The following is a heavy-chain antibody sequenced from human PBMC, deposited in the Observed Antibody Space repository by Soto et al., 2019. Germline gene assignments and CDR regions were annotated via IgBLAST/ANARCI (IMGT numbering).Heavy chain of an antibody. Sequence: LRLSCAASGFTFSSYGMHWVRQAPGKGLEWVAVISYDGSNKYYADSVKGRFTISRDNSKNTLYLQMNSLRAEDTAVYYCAKESVPDVWGQGTTVTVSS. CDR3: AKESVPDV. CDR1: GFTFSSYG. J-gene: IGHJ6*02. D-gene: IGHD2-2*01. CDR2: ISYDGSNK. V-gene: IGHV3-30*18.